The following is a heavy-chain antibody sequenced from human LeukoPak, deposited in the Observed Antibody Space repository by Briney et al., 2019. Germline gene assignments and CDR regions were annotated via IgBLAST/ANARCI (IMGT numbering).Heavy chain of an antibody. J-gene: IGHJ3*02. Sequence: PGGSLRLSCAASGFIFSNYAMSWVRQAPGKGLEWVSTLSGSGPSTHYADSVKGRLTISRDNSKSTPYLQMNSLRAEDTAVYYCAKAVDAILPDAFDIWGQGTMVTVSS. CDR1: GFIFSNYA. CDR2: LSGSGPST. V-gene: IGHV3-23*01. D-gene: IGHD2-15*01. CDR3: AKAVDAILPDAFDI.